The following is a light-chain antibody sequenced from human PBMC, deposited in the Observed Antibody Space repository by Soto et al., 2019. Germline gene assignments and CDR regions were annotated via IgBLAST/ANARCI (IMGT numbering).Light chain of an antibody. CDR2: AAS. J-gene: IGKJ2*01. CDR1: QGISSS. V-gene: IGKV1-9*01. CDR3: QQLRAYPHT. Sequence: DIQLTQSPSFLSASLGDRVTITCRASQGISSSLAWYQQKAGKAPKLLIYAASTLQSGVPSRFSGSGSGTEFTLTISSLQPEDFATYYCQQLRAYPHTFGQGTKLDIK.